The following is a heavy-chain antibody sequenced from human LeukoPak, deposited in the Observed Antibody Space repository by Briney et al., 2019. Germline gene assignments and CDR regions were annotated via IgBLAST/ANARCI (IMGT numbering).Heavy chain of an antibody. V-gene: IGHV3-48*04. Sequence: PGGSLRLSCAASGFTFSSYSMNWARQAPGKGLEWVSYISSSSSTIYYADSVKGRFTISRDNAKNSLYLQMNSLRAEDTAVYYCARVWFGELSPYFDYWGQGTLVTVSS. CDR1: GFTFSSYS. D-gene: IGHD3-10*01. CDR2: ISSSSSTI. CDR3: ARVWFGELSPYFDY. J-gene: IGHJ4*02.